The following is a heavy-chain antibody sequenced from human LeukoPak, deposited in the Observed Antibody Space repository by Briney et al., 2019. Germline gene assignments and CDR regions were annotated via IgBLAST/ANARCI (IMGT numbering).Heavy chain of an antibody. Sequence: ASVKVSCKASGYTFTGYHMHWVRQAPGQGLEWMGWISAYNGNTNYAQKLQGRVTMTTDTSTSTAYMELRSLRSDDTAVYYCARESGTRYYYGMDVWGQGTTVTVSS. CDR1: GYTFTGYH. V-gene: IGHV1-18*04. J-gene: IGHJ6*02. D-gene: IGHD3-3*01. CDR2: ISAYNGNT. CDR3: ARESGTRYYYGMDV.